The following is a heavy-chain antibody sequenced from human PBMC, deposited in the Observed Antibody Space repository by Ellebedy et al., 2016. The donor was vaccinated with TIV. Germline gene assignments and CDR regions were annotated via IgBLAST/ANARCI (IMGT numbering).Heavy chain of an antibody. CDR2: IYTSGST. Sequence: SETLSLTXTVSGGSVSSGSYYWSWIRQPPGKGLEWIGRIYTSGSTNYNPSLKSRVTMSVDTSKNQFSLKLSSVTAADTAVYYCARDSRVRYFDWLGGMDVWGKGTTVTVSS. CDR3: ARDSRVRYFDWLGGMDV. V-gene: IGHV4-61*01. J-gene: IGHJ6*03. CDR1: GGSVSSGSYY. D-gene: IGHD3-9*01.